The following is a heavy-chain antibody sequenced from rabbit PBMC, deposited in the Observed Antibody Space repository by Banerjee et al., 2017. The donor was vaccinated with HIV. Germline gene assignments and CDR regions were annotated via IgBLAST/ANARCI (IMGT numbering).Heavy chain of an antibody. V-gene: IGHV1S45*01. CDR3: ARDLAGVIGWNFDL. CDR2: IYTSSGST. J-gene: IGHJ4*01. CDR1: GFDFSSNA. Sequence: QQQLEESGGGLVKPGGTLTLTCTASGFDFSSNAMCWVRQAPGKGLEWIACIYTSSGSTWYASWVNGRFTISKTSSTTVTLQMTSLTAADTATYFCARDLAGVIGWNFDLWGQGTLVTVS. D-gene: IGHD4-1*01.